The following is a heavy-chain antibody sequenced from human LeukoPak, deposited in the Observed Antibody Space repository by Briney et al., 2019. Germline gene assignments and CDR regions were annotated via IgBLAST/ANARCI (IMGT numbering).Heavy chain of an antibody. J-gene: IGHJ4*02. CDR2: FSGSGGST. D-gene: IGHD3-10*01. CDR3: AKGEDYYGSLSDY. Sequence: PGGSLRLSCAASGFTFSSYGMSWVRQAPGKGLEWVSAFSGSGGSTYYADSVKGRFTISEDNSKNTLYLQMNSLRAEDAAVYYCAKGEDYYGSLSDYWGQGPLVTVSS. V-gene: IGHV3-23*01. CDR1: GFTFSSYG.